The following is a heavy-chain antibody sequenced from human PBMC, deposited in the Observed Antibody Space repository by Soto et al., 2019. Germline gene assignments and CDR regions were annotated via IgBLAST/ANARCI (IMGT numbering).Heavy chain of an antibody. V-gene: IGHV3-33*01. D-gene: IGHD3-22*01. CDR2: IWYDGSNK. CDR3: ARDLEIDDSSGYYLDY. CDR1: GFTFSSYG. Sequence: PGGSLRLSCAASGFTFSSYGMHWVRQAPGKGLEWVAVIWYDGSNKYYADSVKGRFTISRDNSKNTLYLQMNSLRAEDTAVYYCARDLEIDDSSGYYLDYWGQGTLVTVSS. J-gene: IGHJ4*02.